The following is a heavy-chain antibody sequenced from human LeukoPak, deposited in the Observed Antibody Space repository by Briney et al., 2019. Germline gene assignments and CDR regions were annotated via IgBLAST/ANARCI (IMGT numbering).Heavy chain of an antibody. CDR1: DASSTSYY. V-gene: IGHV4-59*08. CDR3: ARHLPNRGSYGMDV. J-gene: IGHJ6*02. D-gene: IGHD1-26*01. Sequence: SVTLSLICTVSDASSTSYYWSWIRQPPGKGLEWMGYIHYSGTTNYNPTVTTRVTFSVDTSKAQVSLKLRSVTAADTAVYYCARHLPNRGSYGMDVWDQGTTVTVSS. CDR2: IHYSGTT.